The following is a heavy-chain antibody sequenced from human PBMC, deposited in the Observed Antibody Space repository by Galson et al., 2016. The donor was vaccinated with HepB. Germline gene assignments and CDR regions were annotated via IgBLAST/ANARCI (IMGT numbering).Heavy chain of an antibody. D-gene: IGHD3-22*01. CDR1: GFTLDHYA. V-gene: IGHV3-9*01. J-gene: IGHJ3*02. Sequence: SLRLSCAASGFTLDHYAMHWVRQAPGKGLEWVSGISWNSGSIGYADSVEGRFTISRDNAKNSLYLQMNSLRAGDTALYYCAKDSGAYYYDSSGYRRNAFDIWGQGTMGTVSS. CDR3: AKDSGAYYYDSSGYRRNAFDI. CDR2: ISWNSGSI.